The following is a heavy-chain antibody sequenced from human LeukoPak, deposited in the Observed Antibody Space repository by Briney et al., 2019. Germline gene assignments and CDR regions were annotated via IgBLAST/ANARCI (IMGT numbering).Heavy chain of an antibody. J-gene: IGHJ2*01. D-gene: IGHD3-16*01. CDR1: GFTFSRHG. CDR2: IGDTGRAK. CDR3: AREAAWGNWYFDH. V-gene: IGHV3-33*08. Sequence: GRSLRLSCAASGFTFSRHGMHWVRQAPGKGLEWVAVIGDTGRAKYYADSVEGRFTASRDNFKNTLYLEMNSLRYDDAALYYCAREAAWGNWYFDHWGRGTLVTVSS.